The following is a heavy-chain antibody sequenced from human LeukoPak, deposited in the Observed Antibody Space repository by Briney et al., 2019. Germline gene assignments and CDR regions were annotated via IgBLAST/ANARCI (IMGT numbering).Heavy chain of an antibody. Sequence: GESLKISCKGSEYSFATYWIGWVRQMPGQGLEWMGIIFPGDSDTRYSPSFQGQVTISADKSISTAYLQWSSLKASDTAMFYCARQGGGYYDSRGYFDYWGQGTLVTVSS. CDR1: EYSFATYW. J-gene: IGHJ4*02. V-gene: IGHV5-51*01. CDR3: ARQGGGYYDSRGYFDY. CDR2: IFPGDSDT. D-gene: IGHD3-22*01.